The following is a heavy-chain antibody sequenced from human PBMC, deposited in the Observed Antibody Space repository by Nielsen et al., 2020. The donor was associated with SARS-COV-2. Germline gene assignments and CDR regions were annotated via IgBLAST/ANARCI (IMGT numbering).Heavy chain of an antibody. J-gene: IGHJ5*02. Sequence: GESLKISCAASGFNFNNYAMTWVRQAPGKGLEWVSTFGVPRPNTYYADSVKGRFTISRDNSKNTLYLQMDSLRADDTAVYYCARNEAAPGTETNWYDHWGQGTPVTVSS. CDR1: GFNFNNYA. D-gene: IGHD6-13*01. V-gene: IGHV3-23*01. CDR3: ARNEAAPGTETNWYDH. CDR2: FGVPRPNT.